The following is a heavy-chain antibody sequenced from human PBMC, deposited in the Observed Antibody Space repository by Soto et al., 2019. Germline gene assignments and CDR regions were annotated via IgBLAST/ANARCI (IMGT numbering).Heavy chain of an antibody. D-gene: IGHD3-10*01. CDR3: ARGGGFGFNWFDP. Sequence: SETLSLTCAVYGGSFSGYYWSWISQPPGKGLEWIGEINHSGSTNYNPSLKSRVTISVDTSKNQFSLKLSSVTAADTAVYYCARGGGFGFNWFDPWGQGTLATVSS. V-gene: IGHV4-34*01. CDR2: INHSGST. CDR1: GGSFSGYY. J-gene: IGHJ5*02.